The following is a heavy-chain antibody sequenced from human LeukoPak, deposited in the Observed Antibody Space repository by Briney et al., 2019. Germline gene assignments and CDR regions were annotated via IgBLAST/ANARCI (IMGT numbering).Heavy chain of an antibody. J-gene: IGHJ4*02. D-gene: IGHD2-2*01. CDR3: ARSLVPAAMHLGVGY. Sequence: GASVKVSCKASGGTFSSYAISWVRQAPGQGLEWMGGIIPIFGTANYAQKFQGRVTITADESTSTAYMELSSLRSEDTAVYYCARSLVPAAMHLGVGYWGQGTLVTVSS. V-gene: IGHV1-69*13. CDR2: IIPIFGTA. CDR1: GGTFSSYA.